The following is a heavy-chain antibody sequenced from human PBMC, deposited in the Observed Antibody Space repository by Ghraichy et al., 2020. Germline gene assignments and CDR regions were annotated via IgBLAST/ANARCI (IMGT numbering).Heavy chain of an antibody. Sequence: SCAASGFTFSSYGMHWVRQAPGKGLEWVAVISYDGSNKYYADSVKGRFTISRDNSKNTLYLQMNSLRAEDTAVYYCAKGKPYGDYVRYFDYWGQGTLVTVSS. D-gene: IGHD4-17*01. CDR2: ISYDGSNK. J-gene: IGHJ4*02. CDR1: GFTFSSYG. CDR3: AKGKPYGDYVRYFDY. V-gene: IGHV3-30*18.